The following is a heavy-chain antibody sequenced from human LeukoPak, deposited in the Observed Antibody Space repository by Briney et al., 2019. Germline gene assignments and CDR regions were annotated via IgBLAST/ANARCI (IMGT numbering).Heavy chain of an antibody. CDR3: AKHGYSSGWPQVPSQH. D-gene: IGHD6-19*01. J-gene: IGHJ1*01. CDR2: ISGNGGST. V-gene: IGHV3-23*01. Sequence: GGSLRLSCAASGFTFSSYAMSGVRQAPGKVLEWVSVISGNGGSTSYADSVKGRFTISRDDSKDTLYLQMNSLRAGDTAIYYCAKHGYSSGWPQVPSQHWGQGTLVTVSS. CDR1: GFTFSSYA.